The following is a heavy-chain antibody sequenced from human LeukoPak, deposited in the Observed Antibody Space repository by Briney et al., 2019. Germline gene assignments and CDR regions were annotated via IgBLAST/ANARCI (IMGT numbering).Heavy chain of an antibody. CDR3: AICPHSSSDAFDI. D-gene: IGHD6-13*01. CDR2: IIPILGIA. CDR1: GGTFSSYA. V-gene: IGHV1-69*04. Sequence: SVKVSCKSSGGTFSSYAISWVRQAPGQGLEWMGRIIPILGIANYAQKFQGRVTITADKSTSTAYMELSSLRSEDTAVYYCAICPHSSSDAFDIWGQGTMVTVSS. J-gene: IGHJ3*02.